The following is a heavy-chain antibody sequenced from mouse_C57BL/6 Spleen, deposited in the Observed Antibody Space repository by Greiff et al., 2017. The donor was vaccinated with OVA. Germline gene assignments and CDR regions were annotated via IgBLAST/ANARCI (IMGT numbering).Heavy chain of an antibody. CDR3: ARGDYGRSNGYFDV. CDR2: IYPGDGDT. J-gene: IGHJ1*03. D-gene: IGHD1-1*01. V-gene: IGHV1-82*01. CDR1: GYAFSSSW. Sequence: QVQLQESGPELVKPGASVKISCKASGYAFSSSWMNWVKQRPGQGLEWIGRIYPGDGDTNYNGKFKGKATLTADKSSSTAYMQRSSLTSEDSAVYFWARGDYGRSNGYFDVWGTGTTVTVSA.